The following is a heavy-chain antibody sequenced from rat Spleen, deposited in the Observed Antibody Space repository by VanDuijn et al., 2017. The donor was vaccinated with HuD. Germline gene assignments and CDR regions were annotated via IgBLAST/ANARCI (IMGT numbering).Heavy chain of an antibody. Sequence: EVQLVESGGGLVQPGGSMKVSCAASGFTYSDYYMTWVRQAPAKGLEWVASITIGGGITYYRESVKVRFTISRDNAKSTLYLQMNSLRSEDTATYYCARLNSGYFDYWGQGVMVTVSS. D-gene: IGHD4-3*01. CDR2: ITIGGGIT. J-gene: IGHJ2*01. CDR1: GFTYSDYY. CDR3: ARLNSGYFDY. V-gene: IGHV5-25*01.